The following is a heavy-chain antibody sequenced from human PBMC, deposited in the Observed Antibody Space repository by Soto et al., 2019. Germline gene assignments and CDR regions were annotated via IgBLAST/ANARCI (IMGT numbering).Heavy chain of an antibody. D-gene: IGHD3-9*01. J-gene: IGHJ4*02. V-gene: IGHV3-9*01. CDR1: GFNFDGYA. CDR2: LDWNSGGI. Sequence: PGGSLRLSCLASGFNFDGYAMHWVRQAPGKGLEWVSGLDWNSGGIDYADSVKGRFTISRDNAKKSLFLQMDSLTTEDTGVYYCAKLRYQEGSGNFDYWGQGTLVTVS. CDR3: AKLRYQEGSGNFDY.